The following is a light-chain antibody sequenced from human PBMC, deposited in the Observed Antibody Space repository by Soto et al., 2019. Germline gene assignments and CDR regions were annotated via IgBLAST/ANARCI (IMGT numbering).Light chain of an antibody. CDR3: QQYGNSRT. CDR1: QSVSSNY. J-gene: IGKJ1*01. CDR2: GAS. V-gene: IGKV3-20*01. Sequence: EIVLAQSPGTLCLSPGERGTLSCRASQSVSSNYLAWYQQKLGKAPRLLIYGASTRATGIPDRLSGSGSGTDFTLTIRRLEPEDFAVYYCQQYGNSRTFGQGTKVDIK.